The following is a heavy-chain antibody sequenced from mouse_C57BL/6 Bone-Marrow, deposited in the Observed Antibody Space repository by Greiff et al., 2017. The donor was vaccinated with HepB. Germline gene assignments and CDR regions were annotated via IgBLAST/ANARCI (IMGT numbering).Heavy chain of an antibody. CDR2: ISSGGSYT. V-gene: IGHV5-6*02. CDR3: ARPLPYSNIFDY. CDR1: GFTFSSYG. J-gene: IGHJ2*01. D-gene: IGHD2-5*01. Sequence: DVKLVESGGDLVKPGGSLKLSCAASGFTFSSYGMSWVRQTPDKRLEWVATISSGGSYTYYPDSVKGRFTISRDNAKNTLYLQMSSLKSEDTAMYYCARPLPYSNIFDYWGQGTTLTVSS.